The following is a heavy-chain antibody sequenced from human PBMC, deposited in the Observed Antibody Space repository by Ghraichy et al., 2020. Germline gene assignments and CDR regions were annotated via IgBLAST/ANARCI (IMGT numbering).Heavy chain of an antibody. V-gene: IGHV3-74*01. D-gene: IGHD5-18*01. CDR2: INNDGTT. CDR1: GFTFSNDW. Sequence: GSLRLSCAASGFTFSNDWMHWVRQAPGKGLVWVSRINNDGTTYYLDSVRGRFTISRDNAKSTLFLQMNSLRAEDTGLYYCVRDYRAMANWGQGTQVTVSS. CDR3: VRDYRAMAN. J-gene: IGHJ1*01.